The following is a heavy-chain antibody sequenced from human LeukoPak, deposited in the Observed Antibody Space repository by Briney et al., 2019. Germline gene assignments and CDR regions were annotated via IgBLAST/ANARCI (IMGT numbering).Heavy chain of an antibody. J-gene: IGHJ3*02. D-gene: IGHD3-10*01. Sequence: SETLSLTCTVSGGSISSYYWSWIWQPAGKGLEWIGRIYTSGSTNYNPPLKSRVTMSVDTSKNQFSLKLSSVTAADTAVYYCARGTRFRDAFDIWGQGTMVTVSS. V-gene: IGHV4-4*07. CDR3: ARGTRFRDAFDI. CDR2: IYTSGST. CDR1: GGSISSYY.